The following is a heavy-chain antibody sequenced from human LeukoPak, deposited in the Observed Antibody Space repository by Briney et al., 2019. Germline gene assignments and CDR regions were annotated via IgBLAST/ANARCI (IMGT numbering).Heavy chain of an antibody. CDR1: GGTFSSYT. J-gene: IGHJ5*02. Sequence: SVKVSCKASGGTFSSYTISWVRQAPGQGLEWMGRIIPILGIANYAQKFQGRVTITADKSTSTAYMELSSLRSEDTAVYYCARVPKGSYTYWWFDPWGQGTLVTVSS. CDR2: IIPILGIA. V-gene: IGHV1-69*02. CDR3: ARVPKGSYTYWWFDP. D-gene: IGHD1-26*01.